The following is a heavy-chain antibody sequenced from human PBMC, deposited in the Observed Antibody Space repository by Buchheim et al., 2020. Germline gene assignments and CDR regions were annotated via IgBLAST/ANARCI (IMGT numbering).Heavy chain of an antibody. V-gene: IGHV3-7*01. Sequence: EVQLVESGGGLVQPGGSLRLSCAASGFTFSSYWMSWVRQAPGKGLEWVANIKQDGSEKYYVDSVKGRFTISRDNAKNSLYLQMNSLRAEDTAVYYGARDRGLPFYCSGGSCYIRYWGQGTL. CDR2: IKQDGSEK. J-gene: IGHJ4*02. CDR3: ARDRGLPFYCSGGSCYIRY. D-gene: IGHD2-15*01. CDR1: GFTFSSYW.